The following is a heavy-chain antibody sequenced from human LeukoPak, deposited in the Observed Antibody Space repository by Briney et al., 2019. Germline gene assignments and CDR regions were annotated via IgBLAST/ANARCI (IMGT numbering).Heavy chain of an antibody. CDR1: RFTFSSFG. CDR2: IRYDGSYK. CDR3: AKDRLRRVQVDTAMVSFDY. J-gene: IGHJ4*02. D-gene: IGHD5-18*01. V-gene: IGHV3-30*02. Sequence: GGSLRLSCAASRFTFSSFGMHWVRQAPGKGLEWLAFIRYDGSYKSYAESVKGRFTISRDNSRDTLFSEMNSLRAEDTAVYYCAKDRLRRVQVDTAMVSFDYWGQGTLVTVSS.